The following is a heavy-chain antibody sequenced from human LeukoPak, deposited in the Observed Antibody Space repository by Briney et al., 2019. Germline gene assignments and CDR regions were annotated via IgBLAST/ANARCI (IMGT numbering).Heavy chain of an antibody. Sequence: GGSLRLSCAASGFTFSSYGMHWVRQAPGKGLEWVAVIWYDGSNKYYADSVKGRFTISRDNSKNTLYLQMNSLRAEDTAVYYCARGDVVVVAGRLNYYGMDVWGQGTTVTVSS. CDR1: GFTFSSYG. J-gene: IGHJ6*02. D-gene: IGHD2-15*01. V-gene: IGHV3-33*08. CDR2: IWYDGSNK. CDR3: ARGDVVVVAGRLNYYGMDV.